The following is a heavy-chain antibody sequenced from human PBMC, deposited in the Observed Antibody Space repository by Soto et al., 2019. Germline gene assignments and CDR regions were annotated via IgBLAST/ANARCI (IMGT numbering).Heavy chain of an antibody. CDR2: MSGSGGTT. V-gene: IGHV3-23*01. CDR3: AKTANGWFSAFDI. D-gene: IGHD6-19*01. Sequence: EVQLLESGGGLVQPGGSLRLSCAASGFTFSSFAMIWVPRAPGKGLEWVSAMSGSGGTTDNADSVKGRFTFTRDTTKNMQLLKMNSLRAADTAVYYCAKTANGWFSAFDILGQGTMVTVSS. CDR1: GFTFSSFA. J-gene: IGHJ3*02.